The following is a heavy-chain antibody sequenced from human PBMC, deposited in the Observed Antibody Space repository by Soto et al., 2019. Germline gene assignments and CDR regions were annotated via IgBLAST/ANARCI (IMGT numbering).Heavy chain of an antibody. CDR2: IYYSGST. Sequence: ASEALSLPCTVSGGSTRHFYLSLFRQPPGKGMEWIGYIYYSGSTNYNPSLKSRVTISVDTSKNQFSLKLSSVTAADTAVYYCARQSFVVPAASYYYYYMDVWGKGTTVTVSS. CDR3: ARQSFVVPAASYYYYYMDV. J-gene: IGHJ6*03. D-gene: IGHD2-2*01. CDR1: GGSTRHFY. V-gene: IGHV4-59*08.